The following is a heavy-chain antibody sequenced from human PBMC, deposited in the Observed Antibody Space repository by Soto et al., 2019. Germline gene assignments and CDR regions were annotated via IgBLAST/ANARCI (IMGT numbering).Heavy chain of an antibody. Sequence: EVQLVESGGGLVKPGGSLRLSCGASGFTFSHAWMNWVRQAPGKGLEWVGRIKSKIDGGTSDYAAPVKGRFSISRDVSKATLFLHMNSMKTEDTAVYFCATMGHCSNGVCSYYYYGMDVWGLGTTVTVSS. CDR2: IKSKIDGGTS. CDR3: ATMGHCSNGVCSYYYYGMDV. CDR1: GFTFSHAW. J-gene: IGHJ6*02. V-gene: IGHV3-15*07. D-gene: IGHD2-8*01.